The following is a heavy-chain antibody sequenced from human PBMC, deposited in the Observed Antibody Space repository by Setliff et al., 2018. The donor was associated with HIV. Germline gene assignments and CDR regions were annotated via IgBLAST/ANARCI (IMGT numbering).Heavy chain of an antibody. J-gene: IGHJ1*01. V-gene: IGHV3-23*01. Sequence: GGSLRLSCEASGFPFSAYAFSWVRQAPGKGLEWVSTSGNGGIIVYTDSVKGRFTMSRDNSKNTLFLVLTSLRPEDTAVYYCAQAQTSVSGSYYQYLQHWGQGTLVTVSS. CDR1: GFPFSAYA. CDR3: AQAQTSVSGSYYQYLQH. CDR2: SGNGGII. D-gene: IGHD3-10*01.